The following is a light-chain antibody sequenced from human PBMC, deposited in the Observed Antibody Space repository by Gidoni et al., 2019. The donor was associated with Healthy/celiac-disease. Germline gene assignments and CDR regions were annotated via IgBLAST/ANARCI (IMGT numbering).Light chain of an antibody. J-gene: IGKJ1*01. CDR1: QSVSSN. Sequence: EIVMTQSPATLSVSPGERATLSCRASQSVSSNLAWYQQKPGQAPRLLNYGASTRATGIPARFSGSGSGTEFTLTISSLQSEDFAVYYCHQYNNWPRTFGQGTKVEIK. V-gene: IGKV3-15*01. CDR3: HQYNNWPRT. CDR2: GAS.